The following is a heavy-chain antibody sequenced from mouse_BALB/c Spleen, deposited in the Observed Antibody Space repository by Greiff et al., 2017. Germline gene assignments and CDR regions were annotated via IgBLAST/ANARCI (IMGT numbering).Heavy chain of an antibody. CDR1: GFTFSSFG. J-gene: IGHJ4*01. D-gene: IGHD1-1*02. CDR3: ARRDYVSYYYAMDY. CDR2: ISSGSSTI. V-gene: IGHV5-17*02. Sequence: LVESGGGLVQPGGSRKLSCAASGFTFSSFGMHWVRQAPEKGLEWVAYISSGSSTIYYADTVKGRFTISRDNPKNTLFLQMTSLRSEDTAMYYCARRDYVSYYYAMDYWGQGTSVTVSS.